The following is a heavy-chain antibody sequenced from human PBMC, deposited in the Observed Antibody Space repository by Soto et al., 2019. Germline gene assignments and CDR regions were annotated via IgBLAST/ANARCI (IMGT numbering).Heavy chain of an antibody. D-gene: IGHD2-2*01. CDR3: ARDLLVVVPAAKSQYNWFDP. J-gene: IGHJ5*02. Sequence: GASVKVSCKASGYTFTSYGISWVRQAPGQGLEWMGWISAYNGNTNYAQKLQGRVTMTTDTSTSTAYMELRSLRSDDTAVYYCARDLLVVVPAAKSQYNWFDPWGQGTLVTVSS. CDR2: ISAYNGNT. CDR1: GYTFTSYG. V-gene: IGHV1-18*01.